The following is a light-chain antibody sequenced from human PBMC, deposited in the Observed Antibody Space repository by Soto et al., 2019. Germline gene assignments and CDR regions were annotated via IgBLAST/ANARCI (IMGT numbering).Light chain of an antibody. Sequence: QSVLTRPASLSGSPRQSMTISCTRTSPEIGAYDYVSWFQQHPDKAPKLTISQVNNRTSGASNRFSGSKSGNTAYLTISGLQVEYEAKYFCFSFTTTSTPVFGTGTKVTVL. J-gene: IGLJ1*01. CDR2: QVN. V-gene: IGLV2-14*01. CDR1: SPEIGAYDY. CDR3: FSFTTTSTPV.